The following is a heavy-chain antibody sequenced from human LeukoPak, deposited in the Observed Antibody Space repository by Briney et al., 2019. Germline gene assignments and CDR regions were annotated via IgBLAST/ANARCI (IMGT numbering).Heavy chain of an antibody. Sequence: ASVKVSCKASGYTFTGYYMHWVRQAPGQGLEWMGWINPNSGGTNYAQMFQGRVTMTRDTSISTAYMELSRLRSDDTAVYYCAREPAGVGYCSSTSCPGIDYWGQGTLVTVSS. V-gene: IGHV1-2*02. CDR2: INPNSGGT. J-gene: IGHJ4*02. CDR1: GYTFTGYY. D-gene: IGHD2-2*01. CDR3: AREPAGVGYCSSTSCPGIDY.